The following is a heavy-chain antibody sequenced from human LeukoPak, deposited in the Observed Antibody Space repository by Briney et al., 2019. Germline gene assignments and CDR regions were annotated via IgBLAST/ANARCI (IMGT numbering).Heavy chain of an antibody. D-gene: IGHD6-6*01. CDR2: ISSGSSTI. V-gene: IGHV3-48*04. J-gene: IGHJ5*02. CDR3: ARDPSIAAPRGGWFDP. Sequence: PGGSLRLSCAASGFTFSSYSMNWVRQAPGKGLEWVSYISSGSSTIYYADSVKGRFTISRDNAKNSLYLQMNSLRAEDTAVYYCARDPSIAAPRGGWFDPWGQGTLVTVSS. CDR1: GFTFSSYS.